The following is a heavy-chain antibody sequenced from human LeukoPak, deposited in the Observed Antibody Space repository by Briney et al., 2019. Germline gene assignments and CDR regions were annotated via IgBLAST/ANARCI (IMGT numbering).Heavy chain of an antibody. J-gene: IGHJ4*02. V-gene: IGHV4-31*03. D-gene: IGHD3-22*01. CDR2: ISYSGST. Sequence: TLSLTCSVSGGSISSGGYYWTWIRQHPGKGLEWIGYISYSGSTYYNPSLQSRVTISVDTSKNQFSLKLSSVTAADTAVYYCARRMEYYYGNSGYYFDYWGQGALVTVSS. CDR1: GGSISSGGYY. CDR3: ARRMEYYYGNSGYYFDY.